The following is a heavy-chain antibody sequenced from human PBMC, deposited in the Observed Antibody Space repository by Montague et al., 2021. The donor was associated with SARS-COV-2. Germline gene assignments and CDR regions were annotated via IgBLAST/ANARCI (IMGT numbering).Heavy chain of an antibody. CDR1: GFSLTTSGVG. CDR2: IYWDDDK. V-gene: IGHV2-5*02. D-gene: IGHD6-13*01. Sequence: PALVKPTQTLTLTCTFSGFSLTTSGVGVGWIRQPPGKAPECPALIYWDDDKRYSPSLKSRLTITKDTSKNQVVLTMTNMDPVDTATYYCAHRGSWAGPGMDVWGQGTTVTVSS. J-gene: IGHJ6*02. CDR3: AHRGSWAGPGMDV.